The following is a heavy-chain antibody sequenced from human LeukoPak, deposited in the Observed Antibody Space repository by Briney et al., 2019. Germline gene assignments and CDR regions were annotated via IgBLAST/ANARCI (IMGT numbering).Heavy chain of an antibody. J-gene: IGHJ4*02. CDR2: MYRGGST. CDR1: GFTVSNNY. CDR3: ARDGGAAAGY. V-gene: IGHV3-66*01. D-gene: IGHD6-13*01. Sequence: GESLKISCAASGFTVSNNYMSWVRQAPGKGLEWVSVMYRGGSTYYADSVQGRFTMSRDNSKNTLYLQMNSLRAEDTAVYYCARDGGAAAGYWGQGTLVTVSS.